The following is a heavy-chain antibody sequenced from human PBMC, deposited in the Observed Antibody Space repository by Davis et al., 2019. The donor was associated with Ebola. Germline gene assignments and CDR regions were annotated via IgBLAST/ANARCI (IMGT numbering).Heavy chain of an antibody. D-gene: IGHD2-15*01. J-gene: IGHJ6*02. CDR1: GFTFSSYW. V-gene: IGHV3-7*03. Sequence: GESLKISCAASGFTFSSYWMSWVRQAPGKGLEWVANIKQDGSEKYYVDSVKGRFTISRDNAKNSLYLQMNSLRAEDTAVYYCFRDIVVVVAATQYYYYYGMDVWGQGTTVTVSS. CDR3: FRDIVVVVAATQYYYYYGMDV. CDR2: IKQDGSEK.